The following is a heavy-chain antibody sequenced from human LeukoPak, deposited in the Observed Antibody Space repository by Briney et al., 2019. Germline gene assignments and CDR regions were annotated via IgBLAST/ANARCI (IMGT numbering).Heavy chain of an antibody. CDR3: ARVLEGSSSRGGYYYYMDV. CDR1: GGTFSSYA. CDR2: IIPIFGTA. D-gene: IGHD6-6*01. V-gene: IGHV1-69*05. Sequence: SVKVSCKASGGTFSSYAISWVRQAPGQGLEWMGGIIPIFGTANYAQKFQGRVTITTDESTSTAYMELSSLRSEDTAVYYCARVLEGSSSRGGYYYYMDVWGKGPTVTVSS. J-gene: IGHJ6*03.